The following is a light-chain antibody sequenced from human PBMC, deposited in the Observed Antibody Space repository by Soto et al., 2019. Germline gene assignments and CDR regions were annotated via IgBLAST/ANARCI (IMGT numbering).Light chain of an antibody. CDR2: AAS. V-gene: IGKV1-39*01. Sequence: DIQMTQSPSSLSASVGDRVTITCRQSQSISSYLNWYQQKPGKAPKLLIYAASSLQSGVPSRFSGSGSGTDFTLTISSLQPEDFATYYCQQSYSTPPLTFGGGTNVEIK. CDR3: QQSYSTPPLT. CDR1: QSISSY. J-gene: IGKJ4*01.